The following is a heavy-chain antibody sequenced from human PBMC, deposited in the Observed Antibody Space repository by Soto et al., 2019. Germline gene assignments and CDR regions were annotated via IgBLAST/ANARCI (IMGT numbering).Heavy chain of an antibody. CDR2: IWYDGSNK. V-gene: IGHV3-33*01. J-gene: IGHJ6*02. Sequence: QVQLVESGGGVVQPGRSLRLSCAASGFTFSSYGMHWVRQAPGKGLEWVAVIWYDGSNKYYADSVKGRFTISRDNSKNTLYLQMNSLRAEDTAVYYCARDSGQLANYYYGMDVWGQGTTVTVSS. D-gene: IGHD6-6*01. CDR3: ARDSGQLANYYYGMDV. CDR1: GFTFSSYG.